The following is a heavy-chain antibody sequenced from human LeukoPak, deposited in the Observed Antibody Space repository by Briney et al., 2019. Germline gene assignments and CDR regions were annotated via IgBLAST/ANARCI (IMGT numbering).Heavy chain of an antibody. CDR3: ARGTRRYSSSWPDAFDI. J-gene: IGHJ3*02. V-gene: IGHV4-59*01. D-gene: IGHD6-13*01. CDR1: GGSIGSFF. Sequence: PSETLSLTCTVSGGSIGSFFWSWIRQPPGKALEWIGYIHYSGSTKYNPSLRSRVTISVDTSENQFSLTLNSVTAADTAVYYCARGTRRYSSSWPDAFDIWGQGTMVTVSS. CDR2: IHYSGST.